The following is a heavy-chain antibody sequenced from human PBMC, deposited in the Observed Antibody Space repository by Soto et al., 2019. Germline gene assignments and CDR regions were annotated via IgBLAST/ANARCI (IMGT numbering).Heavy chain of an antibody. CDR1: GGSISSYY. D-gene: IGHD2-8*01. CDR3: ARLYCTNGVCRYYYYGMEV. CDR2: IYTSGST. Sequence: SETLSLTCTVSGGSISSYYWSWIRQPAGKGLQWIGRIYTSGSTNYNPSLKSRVTMSVDTSKNQFFLKLSSVTAADTAVYYCARLYCTNGVCRYYYYGMEVWGQGTTVTVSS. V-gene: IGHV4-4*07. J-gene: IGHJ6*02.